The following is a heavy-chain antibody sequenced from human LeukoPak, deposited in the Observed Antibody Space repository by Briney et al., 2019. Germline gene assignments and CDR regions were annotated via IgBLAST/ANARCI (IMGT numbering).Heavy chain of an antibody. Sequence: GGSLRLSCIASGFTFSNYEMNWVRQAPGKGLEWVSYISSSGSTTYYADSVKGRFTISRDNAKNSLFLQMNSLRAEDTAVYFCARMFEFWGQGTLVTVSS. V-gene: IGHV3-48*03. CDR2: ISSSGSTT. CDR1: GFTFSNYE. J-gene: IGHJ4*02. CDR3: ARMFEF.